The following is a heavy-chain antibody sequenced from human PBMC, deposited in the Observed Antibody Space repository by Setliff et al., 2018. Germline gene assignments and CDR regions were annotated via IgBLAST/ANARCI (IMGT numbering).Heavy chain of an antibody. CDR2: IYYSGST. D-gene: IGHD3-3*01. J-gene: IGHJ6*02. Sequence: TSETLSLTCTVSGGSNSSSSYYWGWIRQPPGKGLEWIGSIYYSGSTYYNPSLKSRVTISVDTSKNQFSLKLSSVTAADTAVYYCAREKGDPNYNFWSGYYLYYYYGMDVWGQGTTVTAP. CDR1: GGSNSSSSYY. CDR3: AREKGDPNYNFWSGYYLYYYYGMDV. V-gene: IGHV4-39*07.